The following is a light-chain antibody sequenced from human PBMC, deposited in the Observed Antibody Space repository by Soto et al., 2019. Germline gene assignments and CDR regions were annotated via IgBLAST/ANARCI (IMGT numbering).Light chain of an antibody. V-gene: IGKV1-5*03. CDR3: QQSFT. J-gene: IGKJ3*01. CDR1: QSISSW. CDR2: KAS. Sequence: DIQMTQSPSTLSASVGDRVTITCRASQSISSWLAWYQQKPGKAPKLLIYKASTLESGVPSRFSGSGSGTEFNLTISSLLPDDFTTYYCQQSFTFGPGTKVDIK.